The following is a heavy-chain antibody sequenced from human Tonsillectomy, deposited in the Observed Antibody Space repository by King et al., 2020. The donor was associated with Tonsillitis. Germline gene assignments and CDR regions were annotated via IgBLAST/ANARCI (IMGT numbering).Heavy chain of an antibody. Sequence: VQLVESGGGVVQPGRSLRLSCAASGFTFSSYGMYWVRQAPGKGLEWVAVISYDGSNKYYVDSVKGRFTISRDNSKNTLYLQMNSLRAEDTAMYYCAKDLSDYCSSTSCYIGVDVWGQGTTVTVSS. CDR1: GFTFSSYG. V-gene: IGHV3-30*18. D-gene: IGHD2-2*02. CDR2: ISYDGSNK. CDR3: AKDLSDYCSSTSCYIGVDV. J-gene: IGHJ6*02.